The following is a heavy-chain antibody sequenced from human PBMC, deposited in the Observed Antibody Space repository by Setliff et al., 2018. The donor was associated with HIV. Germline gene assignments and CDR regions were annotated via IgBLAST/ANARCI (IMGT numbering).Heavy chain of an antibody. Sequence: GGSLRLSCAVSGFIFSDHYMDWVRQAPGKGLEWVGRVRNKARTYTTEYAASVKGRFTISRDDSNNSLYLQMNSLETEDTAVYYCARAGIVGANHYMDVWGKGTTVTVSS. J-gene: IGHJ6*03. CDR3: ARAGIVGANHYMDV. CDR2: VRNKARTYTT. V-gene: IGHV3-72*01. D-gene: IGHD1-26*01. CDR1: GFIFSDHY.